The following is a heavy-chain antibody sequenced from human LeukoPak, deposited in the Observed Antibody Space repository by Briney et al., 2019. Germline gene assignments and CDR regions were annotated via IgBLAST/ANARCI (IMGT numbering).Heavy chain of an antibody. CDR3: AREDPYSRGYPPSWFDP. D-gene: IGHD5-18*01. V-gene: IGHV4-4*07. Sequence: SETLSLTCTVSGDSISTYYWSWVRQPAGKGLEWIGRIYTTGSTNYNPSLKSRVTISVDTSKNQFSLKLSSVTAADTAVYYCAREDPYSRGYPPSWFDPWGQGTLVTVSS. CDR2: IYTTGST. CDR1: GDSISTYY. J-gene: IGHJ5*02.